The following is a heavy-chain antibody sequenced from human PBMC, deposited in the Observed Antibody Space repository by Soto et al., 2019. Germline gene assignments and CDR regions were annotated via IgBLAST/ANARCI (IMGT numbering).Heavy chain of an antibody. CDR3: ARTESYYDILTGLGRWSDY. J-gene: IGHJ4*02. Sequence: QVQLVQSGAEVKKPGASVKVSCKASGYTFTSYGISWVRQAPGQGLEWRGGISAYNGNTNYAQKLQGRVTMTTDTSTSTAYMELRSLRSDDTAVYYCARTESYYDILTGLGRWSDYWGQGTLVTVSS. CDR2: ISAYNGNT. D-gene: IGHD3-9*01. CDR1: GYTFTSYG. V-gene: IGHV1-18*04.